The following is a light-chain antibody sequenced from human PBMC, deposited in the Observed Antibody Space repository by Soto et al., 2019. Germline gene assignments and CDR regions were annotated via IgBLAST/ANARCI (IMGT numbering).Light chain of an antibody. CDR3: QQTYNLTRGT. CDR2: AAS. V-gene: IGKV1-39*01. CDR1: QSISNS. J-gene: IGKJ3*01. Sequence: DIQLTQSPSSLSASVGDRVSITCRASQSISNSLNWYQQKPGKAPKVLIYAASNLQSGVPTRFSCSGSGTEITFTISSLQLEAYASYFCQQTYNLTRGTFGPGTNVDLK.